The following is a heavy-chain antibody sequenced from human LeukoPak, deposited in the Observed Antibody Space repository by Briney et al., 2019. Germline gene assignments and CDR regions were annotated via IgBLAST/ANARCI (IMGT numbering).Heavy chain of an antibody. CDR1: GYTLTELS. V-gene: IGHV1-24*01. Sequence: ASVTVSCTVSGYTLTELSMHWVRQAPGKGLEWMGGFDPEDGETIYAQKFQGRVTMTEDTSTDTAYMELSSLRSEDTAVYYRATLSGITMISRAFDIWGQGTMVTVSS. J-gene: IGHJ3*02. CDR2: FDPEDGET. D-gene: IGHD3-22*01. CDR3: ATLSGITMISRAFDI.